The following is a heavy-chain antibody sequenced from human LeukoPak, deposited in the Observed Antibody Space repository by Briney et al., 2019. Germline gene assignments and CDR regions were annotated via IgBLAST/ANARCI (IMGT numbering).Heavy chain of an antibody. V-gene: IGHV3-23*01. D-gene: IGHD2-21*01. J-gene: IGHJ4*02. CDR3: ANDGEGENAFDY. CDR2: ISGRGGNT. CDR1: GFTVSSYA. Sequence: GSLRLSCAASGFTVSSYAMSWVRQAPGKGLEGVSVISGRGGNTYYADSVKGRFTVSRDNSKNTLYLQMNSLRAEDTAVYYCANDGEGENAFDYWGQGTLVTVSS.